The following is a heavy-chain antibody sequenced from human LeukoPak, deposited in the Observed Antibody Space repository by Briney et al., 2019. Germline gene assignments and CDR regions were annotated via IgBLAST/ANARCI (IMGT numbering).Heavy chain of an antibody. CDR1: GFTFSSYG. J-gene: IGHJ4*02. D-gene: IGHD3-10*01. CDR3: ARDRPGTRDYYGSGSYFRY. V-gene: IGHV3-33*01. Sequence: PGRSLRLSCAASGFTFSSYGMHWVRQAPGKGLEWVAVIWYDGSNKYYADSVKGRFTISRDNSKNTLYPQMNSLRAEDTAVYYCARDRPGTRDYYGSGSYFRYWGQGTLVTVSS. CDR2: IWYDGSNK.